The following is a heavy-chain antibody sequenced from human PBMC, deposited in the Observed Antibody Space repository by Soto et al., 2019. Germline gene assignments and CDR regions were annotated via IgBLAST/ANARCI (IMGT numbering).Heavy chain of an antibody. CDR2: IKSKTDGGTT. Sequence: LRLSCAASGFTFSNAWINWVRQAPGKGLEWVGRIKSKTDGGTTDFAAPVKGRFAISRDDSKNIAYMQMNSLKIEDTAVYYCSTDSYSDMTVVRLDNWGHGTLVTVSS. D-gene: IGHD3-22*01. J-gene: IGHJ4*01. CDR3: STDSYSDMTVVRLDN. V-gene: IGHV3-15*07. CDR1: GFTFSNAW.